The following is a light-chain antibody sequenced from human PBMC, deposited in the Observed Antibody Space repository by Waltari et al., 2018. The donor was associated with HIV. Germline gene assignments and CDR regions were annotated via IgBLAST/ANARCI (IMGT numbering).Light chain of an antibody. J-gene: IGKJ1*01. Sequence: DIQMTQSPSSLSASLVDRVTITCRASRSINTYLNWYQHKLGESPKILISDSSTLQSGAQPRFSGSGSGTDFTLTIASLQPEDRATYYCQKSDTPPWTFGQGTKVEI. CDR2: DSS. CDR3: QKSDTPPWT. V-gene: IGKV1-39*01. CDR1: RSINTY.